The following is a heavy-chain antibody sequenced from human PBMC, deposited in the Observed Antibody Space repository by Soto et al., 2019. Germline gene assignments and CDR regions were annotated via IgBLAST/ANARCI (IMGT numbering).Heavy chain of an antibody. CDR1: GFTFSSHW. D-gene: IGHD2-2*01. V-gene: IGHV3-74*01. J-gene: IGHJ4*02. Sequence: GGSLRLSCAASGFTFSSHWMNWVSQGPGKGLVWVSRISGDGRTTGHADSVKGRFTISRDNAKNTLYLQMNSLRVEDTAVYYCARGVPNCSSSSCYFDFWGQGILVTVSS. CDR2: ISGDGRTT. CDR3: ARGVPNCSSSSCYFDF.